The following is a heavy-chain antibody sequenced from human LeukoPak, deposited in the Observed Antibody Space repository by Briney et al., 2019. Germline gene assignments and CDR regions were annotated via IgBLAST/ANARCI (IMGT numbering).Heavy chain of an antibody. CDR3: ARDRQQLVYNYMDV. J-gene: IGHJ6*03. CDR2: IKQDGSEK. Sequence: PPGGSLRLSCAASGFTFSSYWMSWVRQAPGKGLEWVANIKQDGSEKYYVDSVKGRFTISRDNAKNSLYLQMNSLRAEDTAVYYCARDRQQLVYNYMDVWGKGTTVSVSS. D-gene: IGHD6-13*01. CDR1: GFTFSSYW. V-gene: IGHV3-7*01.